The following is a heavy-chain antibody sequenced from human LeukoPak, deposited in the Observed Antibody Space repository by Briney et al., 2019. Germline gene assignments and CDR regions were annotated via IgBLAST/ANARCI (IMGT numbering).Heavy chain of an antibody. V-gene: IGHV3-23*01. Sequence: GGPLRLSCAASGFTFSGYVMTWVRQPPGKGLQWVADISGSGGSEYYAESVKGRFSISRDNSKNTLYLQMNSLRAEDTAVYYRAKSLWVVPVATADYYMDVWGKGTTVTVSS. J-gene: IGHJ6*03. CDR1: GFTFSGYV. CDR3: AKSLWVVPVATADYYMDV. D-gene: IGHD2-2*01. CDR2: ISGSGGSE.